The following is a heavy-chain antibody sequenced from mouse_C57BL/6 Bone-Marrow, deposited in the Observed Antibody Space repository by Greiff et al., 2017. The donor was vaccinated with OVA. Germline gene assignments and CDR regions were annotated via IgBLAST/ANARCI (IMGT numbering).Heavy chain of an antibody. CDR1: GYTFTSYW. D-gene: IGHD4-1*01. CDR3: ARRTLTGTGGYYFDY. V-gene: IGHV1-69*01. J-gene: IGHJ2*01. Sequence: QVQLQQPGAELVMPGASVKLSCKASGYTFTSYWMHWVKQRPGQGLEWIGEIDPSDSYTNYNQKFKGKSTLTVDKSSSTAYMQLSSLTSEDSAVYYCARRTLTGTGGYYFDYWGQGTTLTVSS. CDR2: IDPSDSYT.